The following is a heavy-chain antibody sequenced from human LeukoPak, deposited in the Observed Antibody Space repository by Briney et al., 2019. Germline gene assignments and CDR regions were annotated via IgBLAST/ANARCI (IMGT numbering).Heavy chain of an antibody. CDR2: ISGSGGTT. CDR3: ARWGGSRWHDFDY. CDR1: GFTFSSYA. J-gene: IGHJ4*02. V-gene: IGHV3-23*01. D-gene: IGHD6-13*01. Sequence: SLRLSCAVSGFTFSSYAISWVRQAQGKGLEWVSGISGSGGTTYYADSVKGRFTISREESKNTVYLQMISLRGEDTAVYFCARWGGSRWHDFDYWGQGTLVTVSS.